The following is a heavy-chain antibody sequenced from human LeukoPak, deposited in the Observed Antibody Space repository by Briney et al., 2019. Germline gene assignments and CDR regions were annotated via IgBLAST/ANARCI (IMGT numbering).Heavy chain of an antibody. CDR1: GFIFSNYA. Sequence: GGSLRPSCAASGFIFSNYAMHWVRQAPGKGLEYVSAISSDGYSTFYANSVEGRLTISRDNSKSTLYLQMGSLRAEDMAVYYCARVQNMGTYDYWGQGTLVTVSS. CDR2: ISSDGYST. V-gene: IGHV3-64*01. CDR3: ARVQNMGTYDY. J-gene: IGHJ4*02.